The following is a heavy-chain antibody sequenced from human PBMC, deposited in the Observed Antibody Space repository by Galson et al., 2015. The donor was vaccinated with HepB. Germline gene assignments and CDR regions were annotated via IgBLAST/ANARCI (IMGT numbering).Heavy chain of an antibody. J-gene: IGHJ5*02. CDR2: INSNGGST. Sequence: SLRLSCAASGFTFSSYWMHWVRQAPGKGLEWVSSINSNGGSTFYADSVRGRFTISRDNSKNTLYLQMNSLRAEDTAVYYCARDLYGDYNWFDPWGQGTLVTVSS. CDR1: GFTFSSYW. D-gene: IGHD4-17*01. CDR3: ARDLYGDYNWFDP. V-gene: IGHV3-74*01.